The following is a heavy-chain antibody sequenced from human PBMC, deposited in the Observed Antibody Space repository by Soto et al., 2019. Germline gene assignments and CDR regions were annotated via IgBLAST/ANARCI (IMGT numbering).Heavy chain of an antibody. CDR1: GFTFSSYA. CDR2: ISGSGGST. D-gene: IGHD2-15*01. Sequence: GGSLRLSCAASGFTFSSYAMSWVRQAPGKGLEWVSAISGSGGSTYYADSVKGRFTISRDNSKNTLYLQMNSLRAEDTAVYYCEKDTDIVVSYGMDVWGQGTTVTVSS. V-gene: IGHV3-23*01. J-gene: IGHJ6*02. CDR3: EKDTDIVVSYGMDV.